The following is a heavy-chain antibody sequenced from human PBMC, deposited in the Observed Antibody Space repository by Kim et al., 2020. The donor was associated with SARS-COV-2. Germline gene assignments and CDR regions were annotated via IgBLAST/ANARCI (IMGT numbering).Heavy chain of an antibody. CDR1: GFTFSSYG. J-gene: IGHJ4*02. D-gene: IGHD3-9*01. CDR2: IWYDGSNK. CDR3: ARDFYYDILTGYYNGRFDY. V-gene: IGHV3-33*01. Sequence: GGSLRLSCAASGFTFSSYGMHWVRQAPGKGLEWVAVIWYDGSNKYYADSVKGRFTISRDNSKNTLYLQMNSLRAEDTAVYYCARDFYYDILTGYYNGRFDYWGQGTLVTVSS.